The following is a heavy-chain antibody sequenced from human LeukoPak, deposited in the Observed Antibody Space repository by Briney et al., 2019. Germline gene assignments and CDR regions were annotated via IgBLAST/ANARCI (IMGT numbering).Heavy chain of an antibody. CDR3: ARFLAGTRHFHFYYYMDV. V-gene: IGHV4-59*08. D-gene: IGHD3-9*01. Sequence: PSETLSLTCTVSGGSISSYYWSWIRQPPGKGLEWIGYIYYSGSTNYNPSLKSRVTISLDTSKNQFSLKVISVTAADTAVYYCARFLAGTRHFHFYYYMDVWGKGTTVTISS. CDR1: GGSISSYY. CDR2: IYYSGST. J-gene: IGHJ6*03.